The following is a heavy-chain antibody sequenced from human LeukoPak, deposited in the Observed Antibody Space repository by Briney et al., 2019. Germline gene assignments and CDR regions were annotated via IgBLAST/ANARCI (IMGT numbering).Heavy chain of an antibody. Sequence: ETLSLTCTVSGYSISSGYYWGWIRQPPGKGLEWVSSITSSSSYIYYADSVKGRFTISRDNAKNSLYLQMDSLRVEDTAEYYCARDPYSGNYGAYYYYYMDVWGKGTTVTVSS. CDR2: ITSSSSYI. D-gene: IGHD1-26*01. V-gene: IGHV3-21*06. CDR3: ARDPYSGNYGAYYYYYMDV. J-gene: IGHJ6*03. CDR1: GYSISSGYY.